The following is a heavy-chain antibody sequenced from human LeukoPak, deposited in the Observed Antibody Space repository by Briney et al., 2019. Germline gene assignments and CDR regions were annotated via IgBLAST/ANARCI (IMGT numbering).Heavy chain of an antibody. CDR2: K. D-gene: IGHD2-2*01. CDR3: AKAGYCSSTSCFSSYWYFDL. Sequence: KFYADSVKGRFTISRDNSKNTLYLQMNSLRAEDTAVYYCAKAGYCSSTSCFSSYWYFDLWGRGTLVTVSS. J-gene: IGHJ2*01. V-gene: IGHV3-30-3*02.